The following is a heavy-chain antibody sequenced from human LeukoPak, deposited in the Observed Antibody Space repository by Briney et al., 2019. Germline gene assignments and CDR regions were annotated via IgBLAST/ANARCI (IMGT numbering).Heavy chain of an antibody. D-gene: IGHD3-10*01. CDR1: GVSISSYY. CDR3: ARVDGDYYGSGSYHDY. J-gene: IGHJ4*02. CDR2: IYYSGST. Sequence: SETLSLTCTVSGVSISSYYWSWIRQPPGKGLEWVGYIYYSGSTNYNPSLKSRVTISVDTFKNQFSLKLSSVTAADTAVYYCARVDGDYYGSGSYHDYWGQGTLVTVSS. V-gene: IGHV4-59*01.